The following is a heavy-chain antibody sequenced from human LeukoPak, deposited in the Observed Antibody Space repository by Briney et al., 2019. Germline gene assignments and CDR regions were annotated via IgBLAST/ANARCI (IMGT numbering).Heavy chain of an antibody. D-gene: IGHD6-19*01. CDR3: AKVGRSGWPLDN. Sequence: GGSLRLSCAASGFAFTYYWMSWVRQAPGKGLEWVANINQDDTQKYYVDSVKGRFAISKDNAKNSVYLQMNSLRVEDTAVYYCAKVGRSGWPLDNWGQGTLVTVSS. CDR2: INQDDTQK. J-gene: IGHJ4*02. V-gene: IGHV3-7*01. CDR1: GFAFTYYW.